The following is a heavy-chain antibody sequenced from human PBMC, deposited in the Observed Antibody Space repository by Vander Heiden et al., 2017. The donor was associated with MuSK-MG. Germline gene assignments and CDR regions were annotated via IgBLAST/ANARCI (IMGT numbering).Heavy chain of an antibody. D-gene: IGHD6-19*01. CDR3: ARGPAQWLVPDY. CDR2: ISRSGTTI. V-gene: IGHV3-48*04. Sequence: EVQLVESGGDLVQPGESRRRSCVGSGFTFSSYTMNWVRQAPGKGLEWVAHISRSGTTIYYADSVKGRFTISRDNSKNSLYLQMNSLRAEDTAVYYCARGPAQWLVPDYWGQGTLVTVSS. J-gene: IGHJ4*02. CDR1: GFTFSSYT.